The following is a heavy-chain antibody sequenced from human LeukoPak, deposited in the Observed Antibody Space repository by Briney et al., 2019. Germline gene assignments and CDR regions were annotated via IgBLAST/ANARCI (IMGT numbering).Heavy chain of an antibody. Sequence: PGGSLRLSCAASGFTFSSYSMNWVRQAPGKGLEWVSYISSSSSYIYYADSVKGRFTISRDNAKNSLYLQMNSLRAEDTAVYYCARGFGYCSSTSCKIYYFDYWGQGTLVTVSS. V-gene: IGHV3-21*01. CDR2: ISSSSSYI. CDR3: ARGFGYCSSTSCKIYYFDY. J-gene: IGHJ4*02. CDR1: GFTFSSYS. D-gene: IGHD2-2*01.